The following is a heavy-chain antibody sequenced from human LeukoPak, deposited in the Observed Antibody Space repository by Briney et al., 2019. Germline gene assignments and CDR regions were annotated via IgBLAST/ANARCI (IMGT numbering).Heavy chain of an antibody. CDR2: INPNSGGT. J-gene: IGHJ4*02. D-gene: IGHD3-9*01. Sequence: ASVKVPCKASGYTFTGYYMHWVRQAPGQGLEWMGRINPNSGGTNYAQKFQGRVTMTRDTSISTAYMELSRLRSDDTAVYYCAALTGSYYFDYWGQGTLVTVSS. CDR3: AALTGSYYFDY. V-gene: IGHV1-2*06. CDR1: GYTFTGYY.